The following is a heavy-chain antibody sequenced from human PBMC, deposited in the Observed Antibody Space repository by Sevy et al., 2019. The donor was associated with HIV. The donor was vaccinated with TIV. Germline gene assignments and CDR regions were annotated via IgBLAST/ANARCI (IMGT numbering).Heavy chain of an antibody. D-gene: IGHD1-7*01. V-gene: IGHV3-48*02. CDR3: GRDRDRTRVSLLDY. J-gene: IGHJ4*02. Sequence: GGSLRLSCEASGFTFSDYSMNWVRQAPGKGLEWVSYISSKNSTMYYAESVKGRFTISRDNAKSSLFLQMNSLRDDDTAAYYCGRDRDRTRVSLLDYWGQGIQVTVSS. CDR2: ISSKNSTM. CDR1: GFTFSDYS.